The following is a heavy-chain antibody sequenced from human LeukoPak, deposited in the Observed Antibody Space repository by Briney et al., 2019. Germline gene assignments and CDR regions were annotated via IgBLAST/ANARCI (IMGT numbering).Heavy chain of an antibody. CDR3: ARVDYDFWGGYYTRNWFDP. CDR2: IYYSGST. J-gene: IGHJ5*02. Sequence: PSETLSLTCTVSGGSISSGGYYWSWIRQHPGKGLEWIGYIYYSGSTYYNPSLKSRVTISVDTSKNQFSLKLSPVTAADTAVYYCARVDYDFWGGYYTRNWFDPWGQGTLVTVSS. CDR1: GGSISSGGYY. V-gene: IGHV4-31*03. D-gene: IGHD3-3*01.